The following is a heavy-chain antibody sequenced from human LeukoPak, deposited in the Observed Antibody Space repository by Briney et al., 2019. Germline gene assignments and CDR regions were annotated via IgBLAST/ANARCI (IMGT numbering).Heavy chain of an antibody. CDR3: TTGMASAGHDGY. Sequence: PGGSLRLSCVGSGFIFNSAWVGWVRQVPGRGLEWVGRAKSKRDGGSADYAAPVKDRFTISRDDSKNMLYLQMNSLKTEDTAVYYCTTGMASAGHDGYWGQGTLVTVSS. J-gene: IGHJ4*02. V-gene: IGHV3-15*01. D-gene: IGHD6-13*01. CDR2: AKSKRDGGSA. CDR1: GFIFNSAW.